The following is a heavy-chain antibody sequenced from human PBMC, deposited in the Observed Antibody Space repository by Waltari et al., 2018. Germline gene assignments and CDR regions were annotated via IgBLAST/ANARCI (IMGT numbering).Heavy chain of an antibody. V-gene: IGHV1-2*06. CDR3: ARGIPHIAVAGTGDY. CDR2: INPNSGGT. Sequence: QVQLVQSGAEVKKPGASVKVSCKASGYTFTGYYMHWVRQAPGQGLEWMGRINPNSGGTNYAQKFQGRVIMTRDTSISTAYMELGRLRSDDTAVYYCARGIPHIAVAGTGDYWGQGTLVTVSS. J-gene: IGHJ4*02. CDR1: GYTFTGYY. D-gene: IGHD6-19*01.